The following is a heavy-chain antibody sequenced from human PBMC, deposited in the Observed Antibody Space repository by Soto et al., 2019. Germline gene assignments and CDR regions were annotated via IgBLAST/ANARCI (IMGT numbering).Heavy chain of an antibody. D-gene: IGHD2-15*01. CDR1: GGSIRSSDW. CDR3: ARDCSAGSCYIGGMDV. J-gene: IGHJ6*02. V-gene: IGHV4-4*02. CDR2: ISHSGST. Sequence: QVQLQESGPGLVKPSGTLSLTCAVSGGSIRSSDWWSWVRQPPGRGLEWIGEISHSGSTNYNPSLRSRVTISVDKSTNRFSLKLTSVTAADTAVYYCARDCSAGSCYIGGMDVWGQGTTVTVSS.